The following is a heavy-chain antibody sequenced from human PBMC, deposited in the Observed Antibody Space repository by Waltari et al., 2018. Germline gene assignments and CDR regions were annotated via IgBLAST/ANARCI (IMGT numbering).Heavy chain of an antibody. D-gene: IGHD3-10*01. CDR1: GFTFSSYG. J-gene: IGHJ4*02. Sequence: QVQLVESGGGVVQPGRSLRLSCAASGFTFSSYGMHWVRQAPGKGLEWVAVISYDGSNKYYADSVKGRFTISRDNSKNTLYLQMNSLRAEYTAVYYCANLALSGNWGQGTLVTVSS. V-gene: IGHV3-30*18. CDR3: ANLALSGN. CDR2: ISYDGSNK.